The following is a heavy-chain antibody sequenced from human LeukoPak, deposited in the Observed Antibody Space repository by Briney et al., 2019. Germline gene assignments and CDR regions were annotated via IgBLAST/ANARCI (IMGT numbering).Heavy chain of an antibody. D-gene: IGHD3-10*01. V-gene: IGHV3-11*01. CDR1: GFTFSDYC. J-gene: IGHJ4*02. CDR3: ARKIYGSDNYIDY. CDR2: LSSGGSMI. Sequence: PGGSLRLSCVASGFTFSDYCINWIRQAPGMGLEWIAYLSSGGSMIYYADSVNGRFAISRNNAKNSVYLQMNSLRAEDTALYYCARKIYGSDNYIDYWGQGTLVTVSS.